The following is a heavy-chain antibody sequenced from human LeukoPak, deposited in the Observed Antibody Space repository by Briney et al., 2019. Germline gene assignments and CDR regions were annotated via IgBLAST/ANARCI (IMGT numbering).Heavy chain of an antibody. J-gene: IGHJ6*02. CDR2: IIPIFGTA. CDR3: AIFPFDAANWLLDDYYYYYGMDV. Sequence: SVKVSCKASGGTFSSYAISWVRQAPGQGLEWMGGIIPIFGTANYAQKFQGRVTITADESTSTAYMELSSLRSEDTAVYYCAIFPFDAANWLLDDYYYYYGMDVWGQGTTVTVSS. D-gene: IGHD3-9*01. CDR1: GGTFSSYA. V-gene: IGHV1-69*13.